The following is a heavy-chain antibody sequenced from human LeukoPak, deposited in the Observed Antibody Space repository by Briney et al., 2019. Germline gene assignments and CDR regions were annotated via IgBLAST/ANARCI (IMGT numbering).Heavy chain of an antibody. V-gene: IGHV3-9*03. Sequence: GGSLRLSCAASGFTFDDYAMRWVRQAPGKGLEWVSGISWNSGSIGYADSVKGRFTISRDNAKNSLYLQMNSLRAEDMALYYCAKDMVPFCSSTSCYSLDYWGQGTLVTVSS. CDR1: GFTFDDYA. CDR3: AKDMVPFCSSTSCYSLDY. J-gene: IGHJ4*02. D-gene: IGHD2-2*01. CDR2: ISWNSGSI.